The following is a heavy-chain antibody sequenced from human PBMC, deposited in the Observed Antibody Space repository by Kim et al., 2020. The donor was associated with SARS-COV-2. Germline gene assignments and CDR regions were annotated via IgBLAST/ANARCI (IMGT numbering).Heavy chain of an antibody. D-gene: IGHD3-22*01. CDR3: ARDFTYYDSSGYAIRWFDP. CDR1: GGSISSYS. CDR2: IYYSGRT. V-gene: IGHV4-59*13. Sequence: SETLSLTCTVSGGSISSYSWSWIRQPPGKGLGWIGYIYYSGRTNYNPSLKSRVTISVDTSKNRFSLKLSSVTTADTAVYYCARDFTYYDSSGYAIRWFDPWGQGTLVTVSS. J-gene: IGHJ5*02.